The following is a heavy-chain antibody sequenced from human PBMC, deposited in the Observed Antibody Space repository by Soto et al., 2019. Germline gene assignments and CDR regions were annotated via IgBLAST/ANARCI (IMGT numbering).Heavy chain of an antibody. J-gene: IGHJ4*02. V-gene: IGHV4-4*02. CDR3: ATVPPRIVVVLAEFPT. CDR1: GTSISSTYW. D-gene: IGHD2-21*01. Sequence: SETLSLTCVVSGTSISSTYWWAWVRPSPGKGLEWIGEIYHTGITKYNPSLKSRVSMSIDKSNNQFSLKLTSVTAADTAIYYCATVPPRIVVVLAEFPTWGQGTLVTVSS. CDR2: IYHTGIT.